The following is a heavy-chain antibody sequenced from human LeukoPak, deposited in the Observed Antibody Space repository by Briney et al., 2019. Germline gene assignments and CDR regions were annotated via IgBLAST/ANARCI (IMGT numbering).Heavy chain of an antibody. Sequence: GGSLRLSCAASGFTFSSYAMHWVRQAPGKGLEYVSAISSNGGSTYYADSVKGRFTISRDNSKNTLYLQMSSLRAEDTAVYYCVKLGGYYGSGTHYYDYWGQGTLVTVSS. D-gene: IGHD3-10*01. J-gene: IGHJ4*02. CDR2: ISSNGGST. CDR1: GFTFSSYA. CDR3: VKLGGYYGSGTHYYDY. V-gene: IGHV3-64D*06.